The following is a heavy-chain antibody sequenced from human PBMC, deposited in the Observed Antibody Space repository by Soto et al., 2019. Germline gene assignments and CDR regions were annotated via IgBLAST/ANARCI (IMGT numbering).Heavy chain of an antibody. J-gene: IGHJ3*01. V-gene: IGHV1-69*02. D-gene: IGHD2-2*01. CDR2: IIPMLPVT. CDR3: SIVSWSAETFDV. Sequence: QVHLIQSGAEVKKPGSSVKVSCKAAGGTFNTYTFFWVRQAPGHGLEWMGRIIPMLPVTNSAQKFQGRLTLTAHKSTGTAFMELTSLTSDDTAVYYCSIVSWSAETFDVWGQGTMVTVS. CDR1: GGTFNTYT.